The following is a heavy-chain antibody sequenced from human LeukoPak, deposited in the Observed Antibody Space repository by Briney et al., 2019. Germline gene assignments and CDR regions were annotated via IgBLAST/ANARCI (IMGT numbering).Heavy chain of an antibody. D-gene: IGHD6-19*01. Sequence: VASVKVSCKASGGTFSSYAISWVRQAPGQGLEWMGWISAYNGDTNYAQKLQGRVTMTTDTSTSTAYMELRSLRSDDTAVYYCARSIAVAGTGGRYYYMDVWGKGTTVTISS. J-gene: IGHJ6*03. CDR3: ARSIAVAGTGGRYYYMDV. V-gene: IGHV1-18*01. CDR2: ISAYNGDT. CDR1: GGTFSSYA.